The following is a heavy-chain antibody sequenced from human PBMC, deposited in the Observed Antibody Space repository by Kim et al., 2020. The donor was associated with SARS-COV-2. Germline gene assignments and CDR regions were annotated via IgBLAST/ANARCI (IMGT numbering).Heavy chain of an antibody. V-gene: IGHV3-9*01. D-gene: IGHD3-16*01. J-gene: IGHJ3*02. CDR1: GFTFDEYA. CDR3: AKRGVPGGRGALDI. Sequence: GGSLRLSCAASGFTFDEYAMHWVRQAPGKGLEWVSGINWESGSIAYADSVQGRFTISRNNAKKTLYLQMNGLRPEDTALYYCAKRGVPGGRGALDIWG. CDR2: INWESGSI.